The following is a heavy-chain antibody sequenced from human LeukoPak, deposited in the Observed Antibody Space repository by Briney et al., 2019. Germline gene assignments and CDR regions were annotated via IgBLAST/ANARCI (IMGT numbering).Heavy chain of an antibody. J-gene: IGHJ5*02. V-gene: IGHV3-7*01. CDR1: GFTFSSYW. Sequence: GGSLRLSCAASGFTFSSYWTSWVRQAPGKGLEWVANIKQDGSEKYYVDSVKGRFTISRDNAKNSLYLQMNSLRAEDTAVYYCAREWTIREVGATIHWFDPWGQGTLVTVSS. D-gene: IGHD1-26*01. CDR2: IKQDGSEK. CDR3: AREWTIREVGATIHWFDP.